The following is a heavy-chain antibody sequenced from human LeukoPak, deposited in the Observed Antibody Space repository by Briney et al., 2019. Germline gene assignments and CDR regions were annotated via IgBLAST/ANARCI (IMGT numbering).Heavy chain of an antibody. J-gene: IGHJ4*02. D-gene: IGHD1-7*01. CDR2: ISYDRSNK. CDR1: GFSFNNYG. V-gene: IGHV3-30*19. CDR3: AKDPRELLPPFDQYRGGY. Sequence: PWGSLRLSCAASGFSFNNYGMHRVRQAPGKGLESVAFISYDRSNKYYADSAKGRFTISRDKSKNMLYLQMNSLRAEDTAVYYCAKDPRELLPPFDQYRGGYWGQGTLVTVSS.